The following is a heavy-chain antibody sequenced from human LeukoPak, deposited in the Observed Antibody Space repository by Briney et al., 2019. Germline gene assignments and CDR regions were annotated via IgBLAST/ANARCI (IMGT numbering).Heavy chain of an antibody. D-gene: IGHD5-12*01. V-gene: IGHV3-30*03. CDR3: AAKGNGYTGTYVFAH. CDR2: ISYDGSNK. J-gene: IGHJ5*02. CDR1: GFTFSSYG. Sequence: PGGSLRLSCAASGFTFSSYGMHWVRRAPGKGLEWVAVISYDGSNKYYADSVKGRFSISRDTSENTLSLQMNSLRAEDSAVYYCAAKGNGYTGTYVFAHWGRGTLVTVSS.